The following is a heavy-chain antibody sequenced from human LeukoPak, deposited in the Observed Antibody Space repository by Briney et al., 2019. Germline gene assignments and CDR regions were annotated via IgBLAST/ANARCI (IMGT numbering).Heavy chain of an antibody. CDR3: ASEGRYCSSTSCSLFDY. V-gene: IGHV4-4*07. J-gene: IGHJ4*02. CDR1: GGSISSYY. D-gene: IGHD2-2*01. Sequence: SETLSLTCTVSGGSISSYYWSWVRQPAGKGLEWIGRIYTSGSTNYNPSLKSRVTISVDTSKNQFSLKLSSVTAADTAVYYCASEGRYCSSTSCSLFDYWGQGTLVTVSS. CDR2: IYTSGST.